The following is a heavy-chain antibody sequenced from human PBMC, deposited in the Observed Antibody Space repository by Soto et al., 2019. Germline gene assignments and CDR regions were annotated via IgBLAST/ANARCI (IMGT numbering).Heavy chain of an antibody. D-gene: IGHD1-26*01. V-gene: IGHV3-21*01. CDR3: RREEHDD. J-gene: IGHJ4*02. CDR1: GFTFSSYT. CDR2: INSRGTYM. Sequence: EVQLVESGGGLVKPGGSLRLSCTASGFTFSSYTMSWVRQAPGKGLEWVSSINSRGTYMVYGDSVKGRFTISRDNAKNSVYLHLSSLRAEDSAVYYCRREEHDDWGQGTLVTVSS.